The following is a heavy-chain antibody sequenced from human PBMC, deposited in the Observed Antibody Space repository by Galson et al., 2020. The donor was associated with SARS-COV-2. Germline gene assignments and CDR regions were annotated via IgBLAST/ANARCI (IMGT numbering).Heavy chain of an antibody. CDR3: ARSDARGGYFRHYCDVIDV. J-gene: IGHJ6*02. V-gene: IGHV2-70*11. D-gene: IGHD1-26*01. CDR1: GLSLTTTGLS. Sequence: ESGPTLVKPTQTLTLTCTFSGLSLTTTGLSVTWIRQPPGQALGGLARIDWDEDKYYRTSLKTRLTIYKDDYKNQVVLTMTDMGPADTATYYCARSDARGGYFRHYCDVIDVWGQVTTVTASS. CDR2: IDWDEDK.